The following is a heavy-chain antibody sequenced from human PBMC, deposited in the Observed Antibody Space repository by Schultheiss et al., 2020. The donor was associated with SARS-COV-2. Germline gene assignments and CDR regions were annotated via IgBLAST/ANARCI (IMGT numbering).Heavy chain of an antibody. CDR1: GFTFSSYW. D-gene: IGHD6-19*01. V-gene: IGHV3-15*07. Sequence: GGSLRLSCAASGFTFSSYWMHWVRQAPGKGLEWVGRIKTKTGGGTTDYAAPVNGRFTIARDDSKNTLYLQMNSLKTEDTAVYYCTTDRGWYFWGQGTLVTVSS. J-gene: IGHJ4*02. CDR3: TTDRGWYF. CDR2: IKTKTGGGTT.